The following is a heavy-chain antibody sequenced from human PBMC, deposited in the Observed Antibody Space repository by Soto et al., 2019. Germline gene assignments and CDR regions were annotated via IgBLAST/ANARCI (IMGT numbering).Heavy chain of an antibody. CDR2: ISYDGSNK. CDR1: GFTLSSYG. V-gene: IGHV3-30*03. CDR3: AQPYLYSSGWPEDY. D-gene: IGHD6-19*01. Sequence: PGGSLRLSCAASGFTLSSYGMHWVRQAPGKGLEWVAVISYDGSNKYYADSVKGRFTISRDNSKNTLYLQMNSLRAEDTAVYYCAQPYLYSSGWPEDYWGQGTLVTVSS. J-gene: IGHJ4*02.